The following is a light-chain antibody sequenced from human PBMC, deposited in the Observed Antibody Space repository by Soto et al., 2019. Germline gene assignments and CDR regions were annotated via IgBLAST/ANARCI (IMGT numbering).Light chain of an antibody. CDR2: EVA. CDR1: SSDVGGYNF. CDR3: CSHSSSITWM. Sequence: QSVLTQTASVSGSPGQSITMSCTGTSSDVGGYNFVSWYQQHPGKAPKLIVHEVANRLSGVSGRFSGSKSGNTAFLTISGRQDAAESVYYCCSHSSSITWMFGGGTKLTVL. V-gene: IGLV2-14*03. J-gene: IGLJ3*02.